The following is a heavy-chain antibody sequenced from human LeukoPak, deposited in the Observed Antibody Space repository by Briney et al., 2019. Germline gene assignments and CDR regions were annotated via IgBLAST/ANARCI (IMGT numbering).Heavy chain of an antibody. J-gene: IGHJ4*02. V-gene: IGHV1-3*01. CDR2: INAGNGNT. Sequence: ASVKVSCKASGYTFTSYAMDWVRQALGQRLEWMGWINAGNGNTKYSQKFQGRVTITRDTSASTAYMELSSLRSEDTAVYYCARGIVVVPAAQRPVDYFDYWGQGTLVTVSS. CDR3: ARGIVVVPAAQRPVDYFDY. CDR1: GYTFTSYA. D-gene: IGHD2-2*01.